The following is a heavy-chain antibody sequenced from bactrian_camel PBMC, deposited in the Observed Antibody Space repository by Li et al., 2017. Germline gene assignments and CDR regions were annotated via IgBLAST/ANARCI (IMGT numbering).Heavy chain of an antibody. D-gene: IGHD3*01. CDR3: AAEGVGGYAYEFHY. CDR2: LYGDGTIT. J-gene: IGHJ4*01. V-gene: IGHV3S10*01. Sequence: VQLVESGGGLVQPGGSLRLSCAASGFTFSHYAMSWVRQTPGKGLEWVSTLYGDGTITYSADSVKGRFTISRDNTKNTVYLQMASLKPEDTATYYCAAEGVGGYAYEFHYWGQGTQVTVS. CDR1: GFTFSHYA.